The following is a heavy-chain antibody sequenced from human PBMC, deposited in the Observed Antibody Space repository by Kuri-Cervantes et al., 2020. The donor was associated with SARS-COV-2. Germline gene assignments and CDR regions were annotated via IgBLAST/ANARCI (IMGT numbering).Heavy chain of an antibody. V-gene: IGHV3-11*01. D-gene: IGHD2-15*01. CDR2: ISSSGSTI. Sequence: GESLKISCAASGFTFSDYYMSWIRQAPGKGLEWVSYISSSGSTIYYADSVKGRFTISRDNAKNSLYLQMNSLRAEDTAVYYCAREKGGCSGGSCFYFDYWAREPWSPSPQ. J-gene: IGHJ4*02. CDR1: GFTFSDYY. CDR3: AREKGGCSGGSCFYFDY.